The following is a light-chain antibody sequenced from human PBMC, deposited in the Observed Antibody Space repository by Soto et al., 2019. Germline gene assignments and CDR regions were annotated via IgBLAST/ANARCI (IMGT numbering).Light chain of an antibody. V-gene: IGKV3-15*01. Sequence: DIVMTQSLATLSVSPGERATLSCRASQSVSSNLAWYQQKPGQAPRLLIYGASTRATGIPARFSGSGSGTEFTLTISSLQSEDFAVYYCQQDNNRPRTFGQGSKVDIK. CDR3: QQDNNRPRT. CDR2: GAS. CDR1: QSVSSN. J-gene: IGKJ1*01.